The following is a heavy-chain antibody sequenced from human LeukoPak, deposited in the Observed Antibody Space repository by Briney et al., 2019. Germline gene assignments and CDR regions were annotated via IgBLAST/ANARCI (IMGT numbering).Heavy chain of an antibody. D-gene: IGHD2-15*01. CDR2: MNPNSGNT. CDR3: ARDRDLGYCSGGSCQQGYYYMDV. Sequence: GASVKVSCKASGYTFTSYGISWVRQAPGQGLEWMGWMNPNSGNTSYAQKFQGRVTMTRDMSTSTVYMELSSLRSEDTAVYYCARDRDLGYCSGGSCQQGYYYMDVWGKGTTITVSS. V-gene: IGHV1-8*02. J-gene: IGHJ6*03. CDR1: GYTFTSYG.